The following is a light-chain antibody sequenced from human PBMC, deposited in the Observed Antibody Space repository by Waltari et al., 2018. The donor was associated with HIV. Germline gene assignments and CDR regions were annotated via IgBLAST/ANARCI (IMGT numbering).Light chain of an antibody. J-gene: IGLJ2*01. CDR1: SSNIGSKY. Sequence: QSVLTQPPSASGTPGQRVTISCSGSSSNIGSKYVYWYQQLPGTAPKLLIHRNNQRPSGVPDRFSGSKSGTSASLAISGLRSEDEADYYCAAWDDSLNALFGGGTKLTVL. V-gene: IGLV1-47*01. CDR3: AAWDDSLNAL. CDR2: RNN.